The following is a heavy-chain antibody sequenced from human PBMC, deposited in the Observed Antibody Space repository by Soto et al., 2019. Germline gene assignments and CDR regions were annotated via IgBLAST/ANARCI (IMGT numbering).Heavy chain of an antibody. Sequence: EVQLVESGGGLVQPGGSRRLSFVASGFTFDYYWMHWVRQAPGEGLMWVSRLQTDGSHPAYADSVKGRFTISRDNAKSTLYLQMNNLRAEDTGVYFCARGGDPDNWGQGTLVTVSS. D-gene: IGHD2-21*02. CDR3: ARGGDPDN. CDR2: LQTDGSHP. CDR1: GFTFDYYW. V-gene: IGHV3-74*01. J-gene: IGHJ4*02.